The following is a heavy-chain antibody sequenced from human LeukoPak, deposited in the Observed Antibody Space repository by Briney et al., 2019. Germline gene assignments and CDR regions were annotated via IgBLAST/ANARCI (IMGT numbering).Heavy chain of an antibody. D-gene: IGHD2-15*01. CDR1: GYSFTSYW. J-gene: IGHJ4*02. CDR2: IYPGDSDT. Sequence: GESLKISCKGSGYSFTSYWIGWVRQMPGKGLEWMGVIYPGDSDTRYSPSFQGQVTISADKSISTAYLQWSSLKASDTAMYYCAVNLRYCSGGSCCSGYYYFDYWGQGTLVTVSS. V-gene: IGHV5-51*01. CDR3: AVNLRYCSGGSCCSGYYYFDY.